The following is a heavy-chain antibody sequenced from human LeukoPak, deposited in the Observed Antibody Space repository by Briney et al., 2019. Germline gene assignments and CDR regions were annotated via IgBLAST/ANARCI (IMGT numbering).Heavy chain of an antibody. CDR2: ISGSGGST. J-gene: IGHJ4*02. Sequence: GGSLRLSCAASGFTFSSYAMSWVRQAPGKGLEWVSAISGSGGSTYYADSVKGRFTISRDNSKNTLYLQMNSLRAEDTAVYYCAKRKRGVIAAAVVDYGGQEPLVTSSS. D-gene: IGHD6-13*01. V-gene: IGHV3-23*01. CDR3: AKRKRGVIAAAVVDY. CDR1: GFTFSSYA.